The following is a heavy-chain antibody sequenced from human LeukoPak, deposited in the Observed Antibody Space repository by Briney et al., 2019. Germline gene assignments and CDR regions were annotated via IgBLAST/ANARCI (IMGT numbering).Heavy chain of an antibody. CDR3: VRDITLAVSYYYYMDL. Sequence: SVKVSCKASGCTFTSYPMSWVRQAPGQGREWMGGISPSFGSANYAQEFQGRVTLTADKSTSTAYMELSSLRSEDTAVYYCVRDITLAVSYYYYMDLWGKGTTVTVSS. CDR1: GCTFTSYP. D-gene: IGHD4-17*01. CDR2: ISPSFGSA. J-gene: IGHJ6*03. V-gene: IGHV1-69*06.